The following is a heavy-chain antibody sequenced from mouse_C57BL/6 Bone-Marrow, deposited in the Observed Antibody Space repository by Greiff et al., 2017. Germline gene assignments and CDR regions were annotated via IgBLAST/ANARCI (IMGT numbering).Heavy chain of an antibody. J-gene: IGHJ3*01. CDR3: TRSYYCAWFAY. V-gene: IGHV1-15*01. Sequence: QVQLKQSGAELVRPGASVTLSCKASGYTFTDYEMHWVTQTPVHGLEWIGAIDPETGGTAYNQKFKGKAILTADKSSSTSYMGRRSLTSEDSAVYYCTRSYYCAWFAYWGQGTLVTVSA. CDR2: IDPETGGT. CDR1: GYTFTDYE. D-gene: IGHD1-1*01.